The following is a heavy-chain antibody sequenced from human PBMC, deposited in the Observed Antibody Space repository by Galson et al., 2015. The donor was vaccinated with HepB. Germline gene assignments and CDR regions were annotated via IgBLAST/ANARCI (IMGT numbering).Heavy chain of an antibody. D-gene: IGHD3-10*01. V-gene: IGHV3-7*03. CDR3: ARDRGNFQFGDLFSDAFDI. Sequence: SLRLSCAASGFSFRNYWMTWVRQAPGKGLEWVASIKEAGSQKYYVDSVKGRFTISRDDAKNSLYLHMNSLRADDTAIYYCARDRGNFQFGDLFSDAFDIWGQGTLVTVSS. J-gene: IGHJ3*02. CDR2: IKEAGSQK. CDR1: GFSFRNYW.